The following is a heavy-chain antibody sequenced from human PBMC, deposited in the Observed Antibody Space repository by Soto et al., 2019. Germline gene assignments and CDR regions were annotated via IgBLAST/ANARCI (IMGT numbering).Heavy chain of an antibody. CDR1: GGSIFSYY. Sequence: SETLSLTCTVSGGSIFSYYWSWIRQPPGKGLEWIGYIYYSGSTNYNPSLKSRVTISVDTSKNQFSLKLTSVTAADTAVYYCARRPANSWLDPWGQGTLVTVSS. CDR3: ARRPANSWLDP. CDR2: IYYSGST. J-gene: IGHJ5*02. V-gene: IGHV4-59*01.